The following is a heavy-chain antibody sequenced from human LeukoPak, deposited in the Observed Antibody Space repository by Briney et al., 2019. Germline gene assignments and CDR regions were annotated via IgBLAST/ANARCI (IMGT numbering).Heavy chain of an antibody. V-gene: IGHV5-51*01. CDR2: IYPGDSDT. Sequence: GESLKISCKGSGYSFTSYWIGWVRHMHEKALEWMGIIYPGDSDTRYSPSFQGQVTISADKSISTAYLQWSSLKASDTAMYYCARQVAGRYYFDYWGQGTLVTVSS. D-gene: IGHD2-15*01. CDR1: GYSFTSYW. J-gene: IGHJ4*02. CDR3: ARQVAGRYYFDY.